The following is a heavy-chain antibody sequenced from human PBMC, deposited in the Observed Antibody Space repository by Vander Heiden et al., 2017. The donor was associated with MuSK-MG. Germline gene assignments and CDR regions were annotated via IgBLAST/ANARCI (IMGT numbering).Heavy chain of an antibody. CDR3: ARGVGILDSSRGWFDP. Sequence: KKPGASVKFPCKAPGYTFTSYGISWVRQAPGQGLEWMGWISAYNGNTNYAQKLQGRVTMTTDTSTSTAYMELRSLRSDDTAVYYCARGVGILDSSRGWFDPWGQGTLVTVSS. CDR2: ISAYNGNT. J-gene: IGHJ5*02. V-gene: IGHV1-18*01. CDR1: GYTFTSYG. D-gene: IGHD6-13*01.